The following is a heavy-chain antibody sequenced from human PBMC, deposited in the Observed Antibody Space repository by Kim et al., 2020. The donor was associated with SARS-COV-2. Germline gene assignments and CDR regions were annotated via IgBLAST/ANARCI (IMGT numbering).Heavy chain of an antibody. V-gene: IGHV4-61*02. D-gene: IGHD6-13*01. CDR1: GGSISSGSYY. J-gene: IGHJ2*01. Sequence: SETLSLTCTVSGGSISSGSYYWSWIRQPAGKGLEWIGRIYTSGSTNYNPSLKSRVTISVDTSKNQFSLKLSSVTAADTAVYYCARVGGRASSSWYVGWYFDLWGRGTLVTVSS. CDR3: ARVGGRASSSWYVGWYFDL. CDR2: IYTSGST.